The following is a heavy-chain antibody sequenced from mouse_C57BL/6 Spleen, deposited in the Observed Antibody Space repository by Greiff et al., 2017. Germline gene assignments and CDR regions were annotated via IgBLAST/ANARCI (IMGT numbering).Heavy chain of an antibody. CDR3: ASSTVVAPYWYFDV. CDR1: GYTFTSYW. J-gene: IGHJ1*03. CDR2: IYPGSGST. Sequence: QVQLQQPGAELVKPGASVKMSCKASGYTFTSYWITWVKQRPGQGLEWIGDIYPGSGSTNYNEKFKSKATLTVDTSSSTAYMQLSSLTSEDSAVYDCASSTVVAPYWYFDVWGTGTTVTVSS. V-gene: IGHV1-55*01. D-gene: IGHD1-1*01.